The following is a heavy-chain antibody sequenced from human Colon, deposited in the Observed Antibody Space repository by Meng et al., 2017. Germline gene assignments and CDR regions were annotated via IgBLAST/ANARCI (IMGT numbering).Heavy chain of an antibody. CDR3: ARESSRQFNY. J-gene: IGHJ4*02. CDR1: GDNVSNNRPA. Sequence: QVQLQQSGPGLVKPSQTLSLPLAISGDNVSNNRPAWNWIRQSPSRGLEWLGRTYYRSKWYNEYAGSVKSRISITPDTSTNQFSLQLNSVTPDGTAVYYCARESSRQFNYWGQGTLVTVSS. V-gene: IGHV6-1*01. CDR2: TYYRSKWYN.